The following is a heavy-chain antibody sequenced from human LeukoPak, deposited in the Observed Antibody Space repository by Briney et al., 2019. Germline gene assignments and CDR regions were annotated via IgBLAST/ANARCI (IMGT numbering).Heavy chain of an antibody. CDR3: AASAPMFALYV. CDR2: MSQDGSAK. Sequence: GGSRRLSCAASGFTLSDSWMSWVGQAPGKGLEGVANMSQDGSAKDYVDSVKGRFTISRDNARNSLYLQMSSRRAIATADYYCAASAPMFALYVWGEGTTVTVSS. D-gene: IGHD3-10*02. J-gene: IGHJ6*01. CDR1: GFTLSDSW. V-gene: IGHV3-7*01.